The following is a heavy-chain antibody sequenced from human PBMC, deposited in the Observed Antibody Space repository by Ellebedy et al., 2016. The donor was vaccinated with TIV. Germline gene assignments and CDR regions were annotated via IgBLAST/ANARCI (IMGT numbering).Heavy chain of an antibody. CDR3: ASDYYYYGMDV. J-gene: IGHJ6*02. CDR2: INSDGSST. CDR1: GFSFSHYW. V-gene: IGHV3-74*01. Sequence: PGGSLRLSCAASGFSFSHYWMHWVRQAPGKGLVWVSRINSDGSSTDYADSVKGRFTISRDNAKNTMYLQMNSLRAEDTAVYYCASDYYYYGMDVWGPGTTVTGSS.